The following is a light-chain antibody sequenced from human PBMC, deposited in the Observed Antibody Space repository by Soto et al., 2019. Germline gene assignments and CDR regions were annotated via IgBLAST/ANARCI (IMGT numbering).Light chain of an antibody. Sequence: GISNRFSGSKSGNTASLTIPGLQTEDEADYYCSSYTRTSNVIFGGGTKLTVL. J-gene: IGLJ2*01. V-gene: IGLV2-14*01. CDR3: SSYTRTSNVI.